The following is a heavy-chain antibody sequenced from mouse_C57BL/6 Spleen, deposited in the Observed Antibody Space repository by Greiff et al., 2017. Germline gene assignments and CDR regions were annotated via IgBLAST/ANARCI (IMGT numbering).Heavy chain of an antibody. D-gene: IGHD4-1*01. CDR3: ARHEELGRAYYAMDY. J-gene: IGHJ4*01. Sequence: LQESGAELVKPGASVKLSCKASGYTFTEYTIHWVKQRSGQGLEWIGWFYPGSGSIKYNEKFKDKATLTADKSSSTVYMELSRLTSDDSAVYFCARHEELGRAYYAMDYWGQGTSVTVSS. CDR2: FYPGSGSI. CDR1: GYTFTEYT. V-gene: IGHV1-62-2*01.